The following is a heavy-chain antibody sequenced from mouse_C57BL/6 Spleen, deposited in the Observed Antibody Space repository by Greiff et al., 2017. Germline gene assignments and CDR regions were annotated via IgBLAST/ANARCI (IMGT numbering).Heavy chain of an antibody. CDR3: TRSGDSSGLDY. D-gene: IGHD3-2*02. CDR1: GYTFTSYW. V-gene: IGHV1-5*01. J-gene: IGHJ2*01. Sequence: VQLQQSGTVLARPGASVKMSCKTSGYTFTSYWMHWVKQRPGQGLEWIGAIYPGNSDTSYNQKFKGKAKLTAVTSASTAYMELSSLTPEDYAVYYCTRSGDSSGLDYWGQGTTLTVSS. CDR2: IYPGNSDT.